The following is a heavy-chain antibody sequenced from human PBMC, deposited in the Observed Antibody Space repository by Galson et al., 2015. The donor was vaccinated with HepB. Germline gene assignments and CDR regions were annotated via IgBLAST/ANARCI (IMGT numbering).Heavy chain of an antibody. Sequence: SLRLSCAASGFTLSNHNVIWVRQAPGKGLEWVSSISGSGSYIYYGDSMKGRFSTSRDNAKNSLFLQMSNLRVEDTAVYYCARDIGSGWQMYWYFDLWGRGTLVTVSS. CDR2: ISGSGSYI. CDR3: ARDIGSGWQMYWYFDL. D-gene: IGHD6-25*01. J-gene: IGHJ2*01. CDR1: GFTLSNHN. V-gene: IGHV3-21*01.